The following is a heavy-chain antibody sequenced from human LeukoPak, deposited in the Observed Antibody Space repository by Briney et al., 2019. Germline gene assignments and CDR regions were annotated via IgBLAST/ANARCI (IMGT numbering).Heavy chain of an antibody. CDR1: GYSISSGYY. D-gene: IGHD3-10*01. CDR2: IYHSGST. J-gene: IGHJ5*02. Sequence: SETLSLTCAVSGYSISSGYYWGWIRQPPGKGLEWIGSIYHSGSTYYNPSLKSRVTISVDTSKNQFSLKLSSVTAADTAVYYCARDLRFYGSGSPSWFDPWGQGTLVTVSS. V-gene: IGHV4-38-2*02. CDR3: ARDLRFYGSGSPSWFDP.